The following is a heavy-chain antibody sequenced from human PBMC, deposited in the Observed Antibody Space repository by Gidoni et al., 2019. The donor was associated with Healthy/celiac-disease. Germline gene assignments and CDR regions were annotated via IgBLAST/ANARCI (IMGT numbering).Heavy chain of an antibody. D-gene: IGHD2-15*01. CDR3: ARAPGGGPRYYYYMDV. J-gene: IGHJ6*03. Sequence: QVQLVQSGAEVKKSGSSVKVSCKASGGTFSSYAISWVRQAPGQGLEWMGRIIPILGITNYAQKFQGRVTITADKSTSTAYMELSSLRSEDTAVYYCARAPGGGPRYYYYMDVWGKGTTVTVSS. V-gene: IGHV1-69*09. CDR2: IIPILGIT. CDR1: GGTFSSYA.